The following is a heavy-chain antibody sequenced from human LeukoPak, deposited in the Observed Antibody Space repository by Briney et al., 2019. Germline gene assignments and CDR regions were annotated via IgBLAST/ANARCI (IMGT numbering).Heavy chain of an antibody. CDR1: GFTFSSFA. D-gene: IGHD1-26*01. Sequence: GGSLRLSCAASGFTFSSFALSWARRGPGKGLEWVSGISGSGGSTYYADSVKGRFTISRDNSNNRLYLQMNSLRAEDTAVYYCAKDKGSGTYPPYWGQGTLVTVSS. J-gene: IGHJ4*02. CDR2: ISGSGGST. CDR3: AKDKGSGTYPPY. V-gene: IGHV3-23*01.